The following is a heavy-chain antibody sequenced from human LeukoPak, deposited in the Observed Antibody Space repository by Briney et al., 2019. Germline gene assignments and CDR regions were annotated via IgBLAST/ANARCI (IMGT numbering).Heavy chain of an antibody. CDR3: ARAHSGWYSGPDGAFDI. CDR2: INPSGGST. J-gene: IGHJ3*02. V-gene: IGHV1-46*01. D-gene: IGHD6-19*01. Sequence: ASVKVPCTASGYTFTSYYMHWVRQAPGQGLEWMGIINPSGGSTSYAQKFQGRVTMTRDTSTSTVYMELSSLRSEDAAVYYCARAHSGWYSGPDGAFDIWGQGTMVTVSS. CDR1: GYTFTSYY.